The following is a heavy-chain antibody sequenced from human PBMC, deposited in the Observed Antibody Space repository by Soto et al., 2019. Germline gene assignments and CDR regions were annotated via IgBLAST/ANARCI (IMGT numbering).Heavy chain of an antibody. D-gene: IGHD3-3*01. V-gene: IGHV1-69*13. CDR1: GGTFSSYA. CDR3: AREVKLITIFGVVTPDYYYYGMDV. CDR2: IIPIFGTA. J-gene: IGHJ6*02. Sequence: SVKVSCKASGGTFSSYAISWVRQAPGQGLEWMGGIIPIFGTANYAQKFQGRVTITADESTSTAYMELSSLRSEDTAVYYCAREVKLITIFGVVTPDYYYYGMDVWGQGTTVTVS.